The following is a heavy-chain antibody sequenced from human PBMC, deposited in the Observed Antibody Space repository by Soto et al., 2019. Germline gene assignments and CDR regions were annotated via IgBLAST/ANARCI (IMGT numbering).Heavy chain of an antibody. V-gene: IGHV1-69*13. CDR3: AGLGYCSGGRCYHPLTDYYYGMDV. D-gene: IGHD2-15*01. Sequence: SVKVSCKASGGTFSSYAISWVRQAPGQGLEWMGGIIPIFGTANYAQKFQGRVTITADESMSTAYMELSSLRSEDTAVYYCAGLGYCSGGRCYHPLTDYYYGMDVWRPGTTVTVSS. CDR1: GGTFSSYA. J-gene: IGHJ6*02. CDR2: IIPIFGTA.